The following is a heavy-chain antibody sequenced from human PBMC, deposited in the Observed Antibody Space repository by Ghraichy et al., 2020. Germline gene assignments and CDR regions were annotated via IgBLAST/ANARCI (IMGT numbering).Heavy chain of an antibody. CDR3: ARDEDIVVVPAAIGGYYYYGMDV. Sequence: SVKVSCKASGGTFSSYAISWVRQAPGQGLEWMGGIIPIFGTANYAQKFQGRVTITADESTSTAYMELSSLRSEDTAVYYCARDEDIVVVPAAIGGYYYYGMDVWGQGTTVTVSS. J-gene: IGHJ6*02. V-gene: IGHV1-69*13. D-gene: IGHD2-2*01. CDR2: IIPIFGTA. CDR1: GGTFSSYA.